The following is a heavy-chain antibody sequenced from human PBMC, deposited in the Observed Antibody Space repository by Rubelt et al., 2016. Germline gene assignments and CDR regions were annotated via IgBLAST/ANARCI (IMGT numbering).Heavy chain of an antibody. CDR3: ARDLPPFRRYNWNFPLDY. Sequence: QVQLVQSGAEVKKPGASVKVSCKASGYTFTSYGISWVRQAPGQGLEWMGWISAYNGNTNYAQKFQGRVTMATDTSTSTAYMGLRSLRSDDTAVYYCARDLPPFRRYNWNFPLDYWGQGTLVTVSS. V-gene: IGHV1-18*01. D-gene: IGHD1-7*01. J-gene: IGHJ4*02. CDR1: GYTFTSYG. CDR2: ISAYNGNT.